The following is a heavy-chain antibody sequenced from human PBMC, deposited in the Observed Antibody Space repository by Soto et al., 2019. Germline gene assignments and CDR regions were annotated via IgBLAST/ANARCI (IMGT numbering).Heavy chain of an antibody. V-gene: IGHV4-34*01. CDR3: ARVRQLVFDWYYYGMDV. CDR1: GGSFSGYY. Sequence: SETLSLTCAVYGGSFSGYYWSWIRQPPGKGREWVGSINHSVSTNYNTSLKSRVTISVETSKNQSSLKLTSVTAADTAVYYCARVRQLVFDWYYYGMDVWGQGTTVTVSS. CDR2: INHSVST. D-gene: IGHD6-6*01. J-gene: IGHJ6*02.